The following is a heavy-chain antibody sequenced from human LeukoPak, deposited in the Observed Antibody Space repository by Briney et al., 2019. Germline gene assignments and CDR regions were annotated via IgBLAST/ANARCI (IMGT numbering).Heavy chain of an antibody. Sequence: SVKVSCKASGGTFSSYAISWVRQAPGQGLEWMGVIIPIFGTANYAQKFQGRVTITADESTSTAYMELSSLRSEDTAVYYCASQLNSVVAAFEYFQHWGQGTLVTVSS. V-gene: IGHV1-69*13. J-gene: IGHJ1*01. CDR3: ASQLNSVVAAFEYFQH. CDR1: GGTFSSYA. CDR2: IIPIFGTA. D-gene: IGHD2-15*01.